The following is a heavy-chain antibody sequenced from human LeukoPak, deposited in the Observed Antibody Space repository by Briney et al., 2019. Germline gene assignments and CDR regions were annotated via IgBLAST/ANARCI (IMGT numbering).Heavy chain of an antibody. Sequence: GGSLRLSCAASGFTFSSYSMNWVRQAPGKGPEWVSSISSSSSYIYYADSVKGRFTISRDNAKNSLYLQMNSLRAEDTAVYYCARKEWELHAFDIWGQGTMVTVSS. J-gene: IGHJ3*02. CDR2: ISSSSSYI. CDR3: ARKEWELHAFDI. CDR1: GFTFSSYS. D-gene: IGHD1-26*01. V-gene: IGHV3-21*01.